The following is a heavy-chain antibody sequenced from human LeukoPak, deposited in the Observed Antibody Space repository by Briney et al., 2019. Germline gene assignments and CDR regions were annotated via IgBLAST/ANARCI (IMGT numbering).Heavy chain of an antibody. J-gene: IGHJ4*02. CDR3: ARAGGFFSPFGY. Sequence: PSQTLSLTYTVSGGSISSGGYYWSWIRQHPGKGLEWIGYIYYSGSTYYNPSLKSRVTISVDTSKNQFSLKLSSVTAADTAVYYCARAGGFFSPFGYWGQGTLVTVSS. CDR2: IYYSGST. CDR1: GGSISSGGYY. V-gene: IGHV4-31*03. D-gene: IGHD3-16*01.